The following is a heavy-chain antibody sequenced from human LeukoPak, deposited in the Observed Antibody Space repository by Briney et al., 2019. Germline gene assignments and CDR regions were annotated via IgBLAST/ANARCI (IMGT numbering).Heavy chain of an antibody. CDR1: GGTFISDA. Sequence: WVQFSFQASGGTFISDAISWVRQAPGQGREWMGGVIPIFGTANYSQKFQGRVTITADESTSTAYMELSTLTSADTAVYYCASAWGIVVVTADTGNAFDIWGQGTMVTVSS. D-gene: IGHD2-21*02. V-gene: IGHV1-69*01. CDR2: VIPIFGTA. J-gene: IGHJ3*02. CDR3: ASAWGIVVVTADTGNAFDI.